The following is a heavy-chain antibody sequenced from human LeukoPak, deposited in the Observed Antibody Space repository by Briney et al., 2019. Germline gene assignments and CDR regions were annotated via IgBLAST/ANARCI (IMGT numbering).Heavy chain of an antibody. CDR2: IWYDGTNK. CDR1: GFSFTSYG. Sequence: PGRSLRLSCAASGFSFTSYGMHRVRQAPGKGLEWVAVIWYDGTNKHYADSVKGRYTISRDTSNNMLYLQMNSLRAEDTAVYYCARVSESGNSDYWGQGTLVTVSS. CDR3: ARVSESGNSDY. D-gene: IGHD4-23*01. J-gene: IGHJ4*02. V-gene: IGHV3-33*01.